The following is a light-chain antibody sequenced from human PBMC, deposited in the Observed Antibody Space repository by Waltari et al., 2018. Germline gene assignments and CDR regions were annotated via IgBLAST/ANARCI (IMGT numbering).Light chain of an antibody. CDR2: WAS. V-gene: IGKV4-1*01. CDR3: QQYYSFPLT. Sequence: IVMIQSPDSLAVSLGERATINCWSNQRVFWTSNKNNYLAWYQHKPGQPPKLLFYWASTREYGVPDRFSGSGSGTDFTLTINNLQAEDVAVYYCQQYYSFPLTFGGGTKVEIK. J-gene: IGKJ4*01. CDR1: QRVFWTSNKNNY.